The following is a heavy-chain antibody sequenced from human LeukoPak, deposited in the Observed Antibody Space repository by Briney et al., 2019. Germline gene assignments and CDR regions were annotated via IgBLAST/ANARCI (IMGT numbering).Heavy chain of an antibody. Sequence: KPSETLSLTCTVSGGSIGSYYWSWIRQPPAKRLEWIGYIDDSGSTQYNPSLKSRVTISVDTSKNQFSLKLSSVTAADTAVYYCARHGRGYSSSSFDYWGQGTLVTVSS. D-gene: IGHD6-6*01. CDR3: ARHGRGYSSSSFDY. J-gene: IGHJ4*02. V-gene: IGHV4-59*08. CDR2: IDDSGST. CDR1: GGSIGSYY.